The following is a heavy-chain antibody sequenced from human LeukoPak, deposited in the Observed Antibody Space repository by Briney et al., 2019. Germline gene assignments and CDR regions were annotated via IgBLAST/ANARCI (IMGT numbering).Heavy chain of an antibody. CDR1: GFSFTNYA. J-gene: IGHJ4*02. CDR2: ISYDGISK. D-gene: IGHD3-10*01. Sequence: GGSLRLSCVASGFSFTNYAMSWVRQAPGKGLEWVALISYDGISKYYADSVKGRFTISRDNSNNTLYLHMNSLRAEDTAVFYCARDQQGEYFDYWGQGTLVTVSS. CDR3: ARDQQGEYFDY. V-gene: IGHV3-30*19.